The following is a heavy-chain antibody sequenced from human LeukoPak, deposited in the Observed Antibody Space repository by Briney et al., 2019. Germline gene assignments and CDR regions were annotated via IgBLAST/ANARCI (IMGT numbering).Heavy chain of an antibody. J-gene: IGHJ4*02. D-gene: IGHD2-21*02. V-gene: IGHV4-61*02. CDR2: IYTSGST. CDR1: GGSISSSSYY. CDR3: ARGGVYCGGDCYSGLSY. Sequence: SETLSLTCTVSGGSISSSSYYWSWIRQPAGKGLEWIGRIYTSGSTNYNPSLKSRVTMSVDTSKNQFSLKLSSVTAADTAVYYCARGGVYCGGDCYSGLSYWGQGTLVTVSS.